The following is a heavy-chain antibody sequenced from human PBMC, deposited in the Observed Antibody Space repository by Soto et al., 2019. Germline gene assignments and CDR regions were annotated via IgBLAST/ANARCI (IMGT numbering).Heavy chain of an antibody. J-gene: IGHJ5*02. CDR3: ARIPVDTSMIYWLDP. D-gene: IGHD5-18*01. CDR1: GGSFTGNNW. V-gene: IGHV4-4*02. Sequence: PSETLSLTCAVSGGSFTGNNWWTWVREPPGQGLEWIGEIYRTGSTNYNPSLKSRVTISVDTSKNLFSLKLTSVTAADTAVYYCARIPVDTSMIYWLDPWGQGTLVTVSS. CDR2: IYRTGST.